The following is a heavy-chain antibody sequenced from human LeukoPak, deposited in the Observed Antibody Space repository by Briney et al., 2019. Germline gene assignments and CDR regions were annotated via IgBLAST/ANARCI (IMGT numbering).Heavy chain of an antibody. D-gene: IGHD2/OR15-2a*01. V-gene: IGHV3-23*01. Sequence: GGSLRLSCAASGFTFSSYAMSWVRQAPGKGLEWVSAIGGSGGSTYYADSVKGRFTISRDNSKNTLYLQMNSLRAEDTAVYYCAKVLFFDWYFDLWGRGTLVTVSS. J-gene: IGHJ2*01. CDR1: GFTFSSYA. CDR3: AKVLFFDWYFDL. CDR2: IGGSGGST.